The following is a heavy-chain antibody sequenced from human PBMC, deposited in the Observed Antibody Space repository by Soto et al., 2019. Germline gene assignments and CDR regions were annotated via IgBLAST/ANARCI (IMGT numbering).Heavy chain of an antibody. CDR1: GGSFTSNNW. Sequence: PSETLSLTCAVSGGSFTSNNWWTWVRQPPGQGLEWIGEIYRTGSTNYNPSLKSRVTISLDKSENQFSLKVTSLTAADTAVYYCASRDPGTSADYWGQGTLVTV. CDR2: IYRTGST. V-gene: IGHV4-4*02. J-gene: IGHJ4*02. CDR3: ASRDPGTSADY. D-gene: IGHD1-7*01.